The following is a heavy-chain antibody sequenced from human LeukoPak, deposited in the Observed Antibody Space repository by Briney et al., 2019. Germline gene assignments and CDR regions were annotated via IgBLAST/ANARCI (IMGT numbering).Heavy chain of an antibody. J-gene: IGHJ4*02. CDR1: GVTFNNAW. Sequence: GGSLRLSCAASGVTFNNAWMSWVRQAPGRGLEWVGRIKSKTDGGTTDYAAPVKGRFTISTDDSKTTVYLQMNSLKPEDTAVYYCSASTYWGQGTLVTVSS. CDR2: IKSKTDGGTT. V-gene: IGHV3-15*01. CDR3: SASTY.